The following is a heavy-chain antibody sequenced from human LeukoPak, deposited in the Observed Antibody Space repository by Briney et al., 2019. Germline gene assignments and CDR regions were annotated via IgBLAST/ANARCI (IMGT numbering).Heavy chain of an antibody. CDR1: GGSISSGGYY. CDR2: IYYSGST. D-gene: IGHD5-12*01. CDR3: ARRTSGYEGY. J-gene: IGHJ4*02. V-gene: IGHV4-61*08. Sequence: PSETLSLTCAVSGGSISSGGYYWSWIRQPPGKGLEWIGYIYYSGSTNYNPSLKSRVTISVDTSKNQFSLKLSSVTAADTAVYYCARRTSGYEGYWGQGTLVTVSS.